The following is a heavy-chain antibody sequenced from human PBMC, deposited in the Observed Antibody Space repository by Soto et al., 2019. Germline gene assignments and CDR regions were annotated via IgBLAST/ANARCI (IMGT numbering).Heavy chain of an antibody. CDR3: ARAATGSYRSAY. CDR2: IAPHSGRT. V-gene: IGHV1-18*04. Sequence: ASVKVSCKTSGYAFTSYGVNWVRQAPGQGLEWMGWIAPHSGRTTYLPKFQGRVTITADASTNTAYMELGSLSSDDTGIYFCARAATGSYRSAYWGQGTVVTVSS. D-gene: IGHD3-16*02. CDR1: GYAFTSYG. J-gene: IGHJ4*02.